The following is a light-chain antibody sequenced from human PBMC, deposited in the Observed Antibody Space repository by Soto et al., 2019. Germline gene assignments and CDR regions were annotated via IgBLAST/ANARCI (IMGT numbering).Light chain of an antibody. CDR2: GAS. CDR3: QQYGTSIT. Sequence: EIVLTQSPGTLSLSPGERATLSCRASQSFSSSYLAGYQQKPGQDPRLLIYGASSRATGIPDRFSGSGLGTDSTIPISRLEPEDFVVYYCQQYGTSITFGQGTRLEI. CDR1: QSFSSSY. J-gene: IGKJ5*01. V-gene: IGKV3-20*01.